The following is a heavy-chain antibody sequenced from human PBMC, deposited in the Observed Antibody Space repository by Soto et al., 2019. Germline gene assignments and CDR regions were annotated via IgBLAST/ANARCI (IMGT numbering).Heavy chain of an antibody. V-gene: IGHV3-7*04. J-gene: IGHJ3*02. D-gene: IGHD6-13*01. CDR3: ARRTPGSSWSGFDI. CDR2: IKQDGSDK. Sequence: GGSLRLSCAASGFTFSSYWMNWVRRAPGKGLEWVANIKQDGSDKYYVDSVKGRFTISRDNAKNSLYLQMNSLRAEDTAVYYCARRTPGSSWSGFDIWGQGAMVTVSS. CDR1: GFTFSSYW.